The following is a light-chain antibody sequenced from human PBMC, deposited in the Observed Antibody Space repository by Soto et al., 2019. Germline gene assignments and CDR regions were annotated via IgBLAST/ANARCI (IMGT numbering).Light chain of an antibody. CDR3: QQYYSTPLT. V-gene: IGKV4-1*01. CDR1: QSVLYSSNNKNY. J-gene: IGKJ4*01. Sequence: DIVMTQSPDSLAVSLGERATINCKSSQSVLYSSNNKNYLAWYQQKPGQPPKLLIYWASTRESGVPDRFSGSESGTDFTPTISSLQAEDVAVYYCQQYYSTPLTFGGGTKVEIK. CDR2: WAS.